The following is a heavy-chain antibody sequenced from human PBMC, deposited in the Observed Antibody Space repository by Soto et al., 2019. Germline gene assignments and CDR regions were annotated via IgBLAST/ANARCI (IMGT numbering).Heavy chain of an antibody. D-gene: IGHD1-20*01. V-gene: IGHV3-7*03. Sequence: EVQVVQSGGGLVQPGGSLRLSCVVSGLTFNDYWMSWVRRVPGKGLEWVANINQDGSEKYYADSLKGRFTISRDNAKNSLYLQINSLRAEDTAVYYCARWYNWGQGTLLTVSS. CDR1: GLTFNDYW. CDR2: INQDGSEK. CDR3: ARWYN. J-gene: IGHJ4*02.